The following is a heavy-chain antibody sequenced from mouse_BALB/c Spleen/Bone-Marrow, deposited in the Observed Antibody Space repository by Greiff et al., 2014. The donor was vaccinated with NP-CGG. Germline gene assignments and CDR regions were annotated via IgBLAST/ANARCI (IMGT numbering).Heavy chain of an antibody. CDR1: GYTFTSYW. CDR3: ARGYYYGSNYGWYFDV. V-gene: IGHV1-87*01. D-gene: IGHD1-1*01. J-gene: IGHJ1*01. Sequence: QVQLQQSGAELARPGASGKLSCKASGYTFTSYWMQRVKQRPGPGLEWIGAIYPGDGDTRYTQKFKGKATLTADKSSSTAYMQLSSLASEDSAVYYCARGYYYGSNYGWYFDVWGAGTTVTVSS. CDR2: IYPGDGDT.